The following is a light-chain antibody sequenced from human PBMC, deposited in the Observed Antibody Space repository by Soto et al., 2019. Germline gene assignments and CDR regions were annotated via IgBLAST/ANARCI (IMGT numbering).Light chain of an antibody. J-gene: IGKJ5*01. CDR2: DAS. CDR3: MQSIQLPT. V-gene: IGKV3-15*01. CDR1: QSVSSN. Sequence: ELVLTQSPGTLSLSPGERATLSCRASQSVSSNLAWYQQKPGQAHRLLIYDASTRATGIPARCSGSGSGTDFTLKISRVEADDVGVYYCMQSIQLPTFGQGTRLEIK.